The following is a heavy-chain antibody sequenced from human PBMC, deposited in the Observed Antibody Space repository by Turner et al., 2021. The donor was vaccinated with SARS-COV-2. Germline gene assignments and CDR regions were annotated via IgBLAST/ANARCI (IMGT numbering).Heavy chain of an antibody. Sequence: QVQLVQPGAAVKKPGASAKVSCKASGYTFTSYDINWVRQATGQRLEWMGSMNPNSGNTGYAKKFQGRDTMTRNTSISTAYMELSSLRSEDTAVYYCGRTFTAMVGVDYWGQGTLVTVSS. CDR3: GRTFTAMVGVDY. CDR1: GYTFTSYD. CDR2: MNPNSGNT. D-gene: IGHD5-18*01. J-gene: IGHJ4*02. V-gene: IGHV1-8*01.